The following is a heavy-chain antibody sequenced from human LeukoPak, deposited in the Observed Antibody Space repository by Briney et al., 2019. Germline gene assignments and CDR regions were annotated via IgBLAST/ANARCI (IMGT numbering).Heavy chain of an antibody. CDR1: GDSVSSNSVT. Sequence: SQTLSLTCAISGDSVSSNSVTWNWIRQSPSRGLEWLGRAYYRSTWYNDYAVSVRGRITVNPDTSKNQFSLHLNSVTPEDTAVYYCARRLTQYDCFDPWGQGILVTVSS. J-gene: IGHJ5*02. CDR3: ARRLTQYDCFDP. V-gene: IGHV6-1*01. CDR2: AYYRSTWYN. D-gene: IGHD2-2*01.